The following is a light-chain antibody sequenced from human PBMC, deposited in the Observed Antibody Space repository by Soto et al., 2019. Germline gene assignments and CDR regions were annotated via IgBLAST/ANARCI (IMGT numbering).Light chain of an antibody. CDR3: CSYAGSSYV. CDR1: STDVGSYNL. V-gene: IGLV2-23*02. J-gene: IGLJ1*01. Sequence: QCVLTQPASVSGSPGQSITISCTGTSTDVGSYNLVSWYQQHPGKAPKLMIYEVSKRPSGVSSRFSGSKSGNTASLTISGLQAEDEADYYCCSYAGSSYVFGTGTKVTVL. CDR2: EVS.